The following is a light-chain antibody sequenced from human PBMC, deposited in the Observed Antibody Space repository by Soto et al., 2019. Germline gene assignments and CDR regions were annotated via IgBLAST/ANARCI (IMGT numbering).Light chain of an antibody. Sequence: EIVLTQSPATLSLSPGERATLCCRASQSVSSYLAWYQQKPGQAPRLLXYDASNRATGIPARFSGSGSGTDFTLTISSLEPEDFAVYYCQQRSNWPSGTFGQGTKVDIK. J-gene: IGKJ1*01. CDR1: QSVSSY. CDR2: DAS. V-gene: IGKV3-11*01. CDR3: QQRSNWPSGT.